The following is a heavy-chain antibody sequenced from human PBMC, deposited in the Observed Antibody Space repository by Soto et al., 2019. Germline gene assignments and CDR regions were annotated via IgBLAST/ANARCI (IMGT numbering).Heavy chain of an antibody. CDR2: ISYDGVNK. Sequence: QVQLVESGGGVVQPGRSLRLSCAASGFTFSTYGMHWVRQAPGKGLEWVAVISYDGVNKYYADSVKGRITISRDNSKNTLYLQMNSLRAEDTAVYYCAKSVYNWNDGFFDYWAQGTLVTVSS. D-gene: IGHD1-1*01. J-gene: IGHJ4*02. V-gene: IGHV3-30*18. CDR3: AKSVYNWNDGFFDY. CDR1: GFTFSTYG.